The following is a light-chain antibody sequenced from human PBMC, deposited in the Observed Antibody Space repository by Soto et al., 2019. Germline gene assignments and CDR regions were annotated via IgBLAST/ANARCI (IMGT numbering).Light chain of an antibody. J-gene: IGKJ4*01. CDR1: PSLLHVSNNKNY. Sequence: IVMTQSPDSLAVSLGERATINCKSSPSLLHVSNNKNYLGWYQQKPGQPPKLLIPWTYTREPGVPARFSGGASWTDFTLTIGSLQAEDVAVDYWQQYYTTPTFGGGTKVEIK. CDR2: WTY. CDR3: QQYYTTPT. V-gene: IGKV4-1*01.